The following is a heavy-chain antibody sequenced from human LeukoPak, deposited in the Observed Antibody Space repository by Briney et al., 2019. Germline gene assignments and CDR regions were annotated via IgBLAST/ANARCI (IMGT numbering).Heavy chain of an antibody. V-gene: IGHV3-21*01. CDR3: ARAPLQLPVDY. Sequence: GGSLRLSCAASGFTFSSYSMNWVRQAPGKGLEWVSSISSSSSSYIYYADSVKGRFTISRDNAKNSLYLQMNSLRDEDTAVYYCARAPLQLPVDYWGQGTLVTVSS. CDR2: ISSSSSSYI. D-gene: IGHD2-2*01. CDR1: GFTFSSYS. J-gene: IGHJ4*02.